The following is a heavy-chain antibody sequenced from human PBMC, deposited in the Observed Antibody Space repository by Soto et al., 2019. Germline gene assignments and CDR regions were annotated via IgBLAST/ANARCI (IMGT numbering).Heavy chain of an antibody. CDR1: GGSISSYY. V-gene: IGHV4-59*08. J-gene: IGHJ5*02. Sequence: PSETLSLTCTVSGGSISSYYWGWIRQPTGKGLEWIGYIYYSGSTNYNPSLKSRVTISVDTSKNQFSLKLSSVTAADTAVYYCARHYDILTGRLNWFDPWGQGTLVTVSS. D-gene: IGHD3-9*01. CDR3: ARHYDILTGRLNWFDP. CDR2: IYYSGST.